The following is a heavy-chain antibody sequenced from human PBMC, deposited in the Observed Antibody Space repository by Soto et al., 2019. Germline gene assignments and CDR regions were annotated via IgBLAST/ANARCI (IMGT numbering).Heavy chain of an antibody. V-gene: IGHV3-21*01. Sequence: EVQLVESGGGLVKPGGSLRLSCAASGFTFSSYSMNWIRQDPGKGREWVSSISSSSSYIYYADSVKGRFTISTDNARHSLYLQMNSLRDEDTAVYYCASGQRIAMVREVSGDYWGQGTLVTVSA. D-gene: IGHD3-10*01. CDR2: ISSSSSYI. J-gene: IGHJ4*02. CDR1: GFTFSSYS. CDR3: ASGQRIAMVREVSGDY.